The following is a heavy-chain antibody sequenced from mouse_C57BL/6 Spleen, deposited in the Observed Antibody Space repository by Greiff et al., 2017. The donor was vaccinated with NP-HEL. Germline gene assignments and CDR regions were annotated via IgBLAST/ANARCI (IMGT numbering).Heavy chain of an antibody. D-gene: IGHD1-1*01. Sequence: VQLQQSGPELVKPGASVKISCKASGYAFSSSWMNWVKQRPGKGLEWIGRIYPGDGDTNYNGKFKGKATLTADKSSSTAYMQLSSLTSEDSAVYFCARDYYGSSARFAYWGQGTLVTVSA. CDR1: GYAFSSSW. CDR3: ARDYYGSSARFAY. J-gene: IGHJ3*01. CDR2: IYPGDGDT. V-gene: IGHV1-82*01.